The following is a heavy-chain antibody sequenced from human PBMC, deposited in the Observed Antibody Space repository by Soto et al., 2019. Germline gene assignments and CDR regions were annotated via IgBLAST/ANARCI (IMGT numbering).Heavy chain of an antibody. CDR1: GFTFSDYY. CDR2: ISSSGSTI. CDR3: ARDLTLIAAAEYAFDI. J-gene: IGHJ3*02. V-gene: IGHV3-11*01. Sequence: VGSLRLSCAASGFTFSDYYMSWIRQAPGKGLEWVSYISSSGSTIYYADSVKGRFTISRDNAKNSLYLQMNSLRAEDTAVYYCARDLTLIAAAEYAFDIWGQGTMVTVSS. D-gene: IGHD6-13*01.